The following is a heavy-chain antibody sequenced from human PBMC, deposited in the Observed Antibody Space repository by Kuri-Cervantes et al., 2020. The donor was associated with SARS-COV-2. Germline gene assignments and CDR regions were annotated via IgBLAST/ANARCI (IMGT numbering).Heavy chain of an antibody. CDR3: ARVRGVGY. CDR2: ISSSSSYI. Sequence: GGALRLSCAASGFTFSSYSMNGVRQAPGKGMEWVSSISSSSSYIYYADSVKGRFTISRDNAKNSLYLQMNSLRAEDTAVYYCARVRGVGYWGQGTLVTVSS. V-gene: IGHV3-21*01. CDR1: GFTFSSYS. J-gene: IGHJ4*02. D-gene: IGHD3-10*01.